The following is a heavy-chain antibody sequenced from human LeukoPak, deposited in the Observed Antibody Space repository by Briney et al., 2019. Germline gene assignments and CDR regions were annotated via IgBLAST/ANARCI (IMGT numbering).Heavy chain of an antibody. Sequence: GGSLRLSCAASGFTFSDAYMSWIRQAPGKGLEWVARINSDGSDTIYADSVKGRFTVSRDNAKSTMFLQMNSLRVEDTALYYCSRGATFHAFDIWGRGTMVTISS. J-gene: IGHJ3*02. CDR1: GFTFSDAY. D-gene: IGHD2/OR15-2a*01. CDR3: SRGATFHAFDI. CDR2: INSDGSDT. V-gene: IGHV3-74*01.